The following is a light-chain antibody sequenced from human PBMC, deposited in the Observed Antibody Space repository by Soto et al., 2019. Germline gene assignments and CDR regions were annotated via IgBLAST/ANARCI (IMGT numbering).Light chain of an antibody. CDR3: SSYTTSSTPSYV. CDR1: SIDVGDNNY. V-gene: IGLV2-14*01. CDR2: EVS. Sequence: QSALAQPASVSGSPGQSITISCSGSSIDVGDNNYVSWYQHHPGKAPKLIIYEVSNRSSGVSNRFSGSSSDNTASLTISGLLPDDEADYYCSSYTTSSTPSYVFGTGTKVTVL. J-gene: IGLJ1*01.